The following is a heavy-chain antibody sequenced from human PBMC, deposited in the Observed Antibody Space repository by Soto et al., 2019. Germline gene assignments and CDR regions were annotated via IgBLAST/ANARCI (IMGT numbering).Heavy chain of an antibody. J-gene: IGHJ4*02. D-gene: IGHD6-19*01. V-gene: IGHV3-23*01. CDR1: GYIFSSYG. CDR2: ITANGGNT. Sequence: GGSLRLSCAASGYIFSSYGMHWVRQAPGKGLEWVSDITANGGNTYYADSVKGRFTISGDNSKNTLYLQMNSLRAEDTAVYYCARGRAVAPYDYWGQGTLVTVSS. CDR3: ARGRAVAPYDY.